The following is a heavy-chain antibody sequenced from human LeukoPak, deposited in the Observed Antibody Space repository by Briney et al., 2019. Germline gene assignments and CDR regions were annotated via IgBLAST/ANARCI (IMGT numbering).Heavy chain of an antibody. CDR1: GGSFSGYY. J-gene: IGHJ4*02. CDR3: ARATYDSPWDY. Sequence: KPSETLSLTCAVYGGSFSGYYWSWIRQPPGKGLEWIGEINHSGSTNYNPSLKSRVTISVDTSKNQFSLKLSSVTAADTAVYYCARATYDSPWDYWGQGTPVTVSS. V-gene: IGHV4-34*01. D-gene: IGHD3-3*01. CDR2: INHSGST.